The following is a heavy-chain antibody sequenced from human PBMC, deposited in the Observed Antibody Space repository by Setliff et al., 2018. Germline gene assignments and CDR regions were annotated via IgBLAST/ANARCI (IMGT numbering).Heavy chain of an antibody. CDR1: GYTFTSYP. Sequence: ASVKVSCKSSGYTFTSYPINWMRQAPGQGLEWMGWINTKTGKPTYAQAFTGRIVFSLDTSVSTAYLQISSLKADDTAVYYCARGTGVRGHEISGYYGGGFAYWGQGTPVTVSS. V-gene: IGHV7-4-1*02. J-gene: IGHJ4*02. D-gene: IGHD3-22*01. CDR3: ARGTGVRGHEISGYYGGGFAY. CDR2: INTKTGKP.